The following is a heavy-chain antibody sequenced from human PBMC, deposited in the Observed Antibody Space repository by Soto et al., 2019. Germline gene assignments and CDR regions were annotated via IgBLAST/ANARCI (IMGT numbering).Heavy chain of an antibody. CDR1: GGSISSSSYY. Sequence: KTSETLSLTCTVSGGSISSSSYYWGWIRQPPGKGLEWIGSIYYSGSTYYNPSLKSRVTISVDTSKNQFSLKLSSVTAADTAVYYCARQPRVVVAASLSFDYWGQGTLVTVSS. J-gene: IGHJ4*02. CDR2: IYYSGST. D-gene: IGHD2-15*01. CDR3: ARQPRVVVAASLSFDY. V-gene: IGHV4-39*01.